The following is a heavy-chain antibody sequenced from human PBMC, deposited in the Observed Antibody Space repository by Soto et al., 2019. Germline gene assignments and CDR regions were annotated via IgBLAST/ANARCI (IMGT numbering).Heavy chain of an antibody. Sequence: GGSLRLSCAASGFTFSSYWMSWVRQAPGKGLEWVANIKQDGSEKYYVDSVKGRFTISRDNAKNSLYLQMNSLRAEDTAVYYCARDDRYCSSTSCYSEYWGQGTLVTVSS. CDR2: IKQDGSEK. V-gene: IGHV3-7*01. J-gene: IGHJ4*02. D-gene: IGHD2-2*01. CDR3: ARDDRYCSSTSCYSEY. CDR1: GFTFSSYW.